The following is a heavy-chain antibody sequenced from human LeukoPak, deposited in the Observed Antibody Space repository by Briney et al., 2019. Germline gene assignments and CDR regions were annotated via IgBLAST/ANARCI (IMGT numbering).Heavy chain of an antibody. Sequence: SGTLSLTCSVYGWSFICYYWSWIRQPPGKGLEGIGEINHSGSTNYNPSPKSGVTISVDTSKNQFSLKLSSVTAADTAVYYCARRRGDVLRYFDWLALRNTAYYYYYMDVWGKGTTVTISS. CDR2: INHSGST. J-gene: IGHJ6*03. CDR1: GWSFICYY. D-gene: IGHD3-9*01. CDR3: ARRRGDVLRYFDWLALRNTAYYYYYMDV. V-gene: IGHV4-34*01.